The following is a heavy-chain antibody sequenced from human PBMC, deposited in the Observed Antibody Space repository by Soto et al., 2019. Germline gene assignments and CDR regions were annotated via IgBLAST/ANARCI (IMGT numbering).Heavy chain of an antibody. CDR3: ARGQEGVVATH. CDR2: AKDGGHT. CDR1: GGSLSGYY. V-gene: IGHV4-34*01. Sequence: QVQLQQWGAGLLKPSETLSLNCAVTGGSLSGYYWSWIRQPPGKGLEWIGEAKDGGHTNYSPSLRGRVTISSDTSNNQFSLRLNSLTAADTGVYYCARGQEGVVATHWDQGSLVTVSS. J-gene: IGHJ4*02. D-gene: IGHD5-12*01.